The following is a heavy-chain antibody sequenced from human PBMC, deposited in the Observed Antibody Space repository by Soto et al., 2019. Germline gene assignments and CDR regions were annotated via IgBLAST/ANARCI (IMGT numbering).Heavy chain of an antibody. J-gene: IGHJ5*02. CDR2: VDTSGIT. CDR1: GGSLGDYS. Sequence: PSETLSLTCAVYGGSLGDYSWTWIRQAPRRGLEWIGEVDTSGITNYNPSLESRVTISIDTSNNQFSLKLSSVTAADTAVYYCARVPDRWGQGTLVTVSS. V-gene: IGHV4-34*01. CDR3: ARVPDR. D-gene: IGHD2-2*01.